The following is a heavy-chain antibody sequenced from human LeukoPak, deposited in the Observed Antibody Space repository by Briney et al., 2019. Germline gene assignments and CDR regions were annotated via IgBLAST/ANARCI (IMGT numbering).Heavy chain of an antibody. D-gene: IGHD1-26*01. V-gene: IGHV3-23*01. J-gene: IGHJ6*02. CDR3: VKDRGGSPFYGMDV. Sequence: GGSLRLSCAASGFTFSSYPMSWVRQAPGKGLEWVSPISGSGGTGTYYADSVKGRFTISRDNSKSTLYLPMNSLRAEDTAVYYCVKDRGGSPFYGMDVWGQGTTVTVSS. CDR1: GFTFSSYP. CDR2: ISGSGGTGT.